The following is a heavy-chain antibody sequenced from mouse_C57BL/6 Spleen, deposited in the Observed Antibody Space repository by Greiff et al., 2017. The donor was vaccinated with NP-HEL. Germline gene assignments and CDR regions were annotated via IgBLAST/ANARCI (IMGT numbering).Heavy chain of an antibody. J-gene: IGHJ4*01. D-gene: IGHD1-1*01. V-gene: IGHV5-17*01. CDR3: AREGSHCYGSSYDAMDD. Sequence: EVQRVESGGGLVKPGGSLKLSCAASGFTFSDYGMHWVRQAPEKGLEWVAYISSGSSTIYYADTVKGRFTISRDNAKNTLFLQMTSLRSEDAAMDYCAREGSHCYGSSYDAMDDWGQGTSVTVSS. CDR2: ISSGSSTI. CDR1: GFTFSDYG.